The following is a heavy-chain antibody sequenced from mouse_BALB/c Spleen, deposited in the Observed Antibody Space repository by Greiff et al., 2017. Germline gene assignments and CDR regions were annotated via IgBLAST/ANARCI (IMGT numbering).Heavy chain of an antibody. D-gene: IGHD2-3*01. Sequence: EVQLLESGGGLVQPGGSLKLSCAASGFTFSSYGMSWVRQTPDKRLELVATINSNGGSTYYPDSVKGRFTISRDNAKNTLYLQMSSLKSEDTAMYYCTRDSLYDGYDQGAYGGQGTLVTVSA. CDR1: GFTFSSYG. CDR2: INSNGGST. J-gene: IGHJ3*01. CDR3: TRDSLYDGYDQGAY. V-gene: IGHV5-6-3*01.